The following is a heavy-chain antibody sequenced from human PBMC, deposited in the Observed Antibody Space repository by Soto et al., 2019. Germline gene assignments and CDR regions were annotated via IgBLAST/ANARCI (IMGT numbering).Heavy chain of an antibody. Sequence: QVQLVESGGGVVQPGRSQRLSCAASGFTFSSYAMHWVRQAPGKGLEWVAVISYDGSNKYYADSVKGRFTISRDNSKNTLYLQMNSLRAEDTAVYYCTYCTNLPPLAVAGIGGAFDYWSQGTLVTVSS. CDR2: ISYDGSNK. CDR3: TYCTNLPPLAVAGIGGAFDY. CDR1: GFTFSSYA. D-gene: IGHD6-19*01. V-gene: IGHV3-30-3*01. J-gene: IGHJ4*02.